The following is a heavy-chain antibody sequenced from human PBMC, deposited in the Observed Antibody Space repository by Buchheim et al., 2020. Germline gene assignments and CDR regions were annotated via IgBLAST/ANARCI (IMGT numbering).Heavy chain of an antibody. CDR3: ARDRAPEDCSGGSCYYYYYGMDV. CDR1: GFTFSSYA. D-gene: IGHD2-15*01. V-gene: IGHV3-30*04. CDR2: ISYDGSNK. Sequence: QVQLVESGGGVVQPGRSLRLSCAASGFTFSSYAMHWVRQAPGKGLEWVAVISYDGSNKYYADSVKGRFTISRDNSKNTLYLQMNSLRAEDTAVYYCARDRAPEDCSGGSCYYYYYGMDVWGQGTT. J-gene: IGHJ6*02.